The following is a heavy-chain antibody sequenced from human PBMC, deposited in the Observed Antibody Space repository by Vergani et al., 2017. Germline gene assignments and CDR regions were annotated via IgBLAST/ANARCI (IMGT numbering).Heavy chain of an antibody. D-gene: IGHD4-23*01. Sequence: QVQLQQWGAGLLKPSETLSLTCTVSGGSISSYYWSWIRQPPGKGLEWIGYIYYSGSTNYNPSLKSRVTISVDTSKNQFSLKLSSVTAADTAVYYCARDTVGSFDYWGQGTLVTVSS. V-gene: IGHV4-59*01. CDR3: ARDTVGSFDY. CDR1: GGSISSYY. CDR2: IYYSGST. J-gene: IGHJ4*02.